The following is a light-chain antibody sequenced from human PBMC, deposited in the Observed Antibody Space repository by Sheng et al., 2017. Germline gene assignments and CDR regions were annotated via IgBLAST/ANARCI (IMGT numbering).Light chain of an antibody. CDR3: QQYENLPYT. Sequence: DIQMTQSPSSLSASVGDRVTITCQASQDINDYLNWYQQKPGKAPKLLIYDASNLQTGVPSRFSGSGSGTDFSFTISSLQTEDIATYYCQQYENLPYTFGQGTKLEI. CDR1: QDINDY. CDR2: DAS. J-gene: IGKJ2*01. V-gene: IGKV1-33*01.